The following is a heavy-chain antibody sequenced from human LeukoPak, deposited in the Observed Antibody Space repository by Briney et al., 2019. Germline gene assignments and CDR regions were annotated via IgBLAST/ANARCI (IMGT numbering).Heavy chain of an antibody. CDR3: ARDLVVAGIAVAGLGY. CDR2: IGTGGGT. CDR1: GFTVSNNY. Sequence: GGSLRLSCAASGFTVSNNYMTWVRQAPGKGLEWVSAIGTGGGTYYADSVKGRFTISRDNAKNSLYLQMNSLRAEDTAVYYCARDLVVAGIAVAGLGYWGQGTLVTVSS. D-gene: IGHD6-19*01. V-gene: IGHV3/OR16-10*01. J-gene: IGHJ4*02.